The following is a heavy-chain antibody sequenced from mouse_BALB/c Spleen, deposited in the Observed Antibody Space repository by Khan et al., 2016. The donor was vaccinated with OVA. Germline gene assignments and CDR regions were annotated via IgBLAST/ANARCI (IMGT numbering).Heavy chain of an antibody. J-gene: IGHJ2*01. CDR2: IDPENGDT. D-gene: IGHD2-3*01. V-gene: IGHV14-1*02. CDR3: TRSILVCFDY. CDR1: GFNIKDYY. Sequence: VQLQQSGAELVRPGALVKLSCKGSGFNIKDYYMQWVKQRPEQGLEWIGWIDPENGDTIYDPKFQGKASITADTSSNTAYLQLSRLTSEDHAVYYCTRSILVCFDYWGQGTTLTVSS.